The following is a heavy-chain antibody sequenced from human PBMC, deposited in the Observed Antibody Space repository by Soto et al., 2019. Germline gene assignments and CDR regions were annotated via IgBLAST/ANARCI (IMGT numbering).Heavy chain of an antibody. CDR2: ISDGGDLT. D-gene: IGHD6-6*01. CDR1: GFAFSSHP. CDR3: ARRAFGSSRSFDI. J-gene: IGHJ3*02. Sequence: GGSLRLSCTGSGFAFSSHPMSWVRQAPERGLEWVSGISDGGDLTYNADSVRGRFTISRDNSKNTLFLQMNSLRVEDTAVYYCARRAFGSSRSFDIWGQGTMVTVPS. V-gene: IGHV3-23*01.